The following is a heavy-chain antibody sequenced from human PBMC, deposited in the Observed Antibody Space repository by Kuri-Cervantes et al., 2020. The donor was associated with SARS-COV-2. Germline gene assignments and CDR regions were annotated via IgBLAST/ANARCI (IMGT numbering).Heavy chain of an antibody. J-gene: IGHJ4*02. CDR2: ISSSSSYI. CDR3: ASQGRGYSSSGNSCFFDY. V-gene: IGHV3-21*01. D-gene: IGHD6-13*01. CDR1: GFTFSSYS. Sequence: GGFLRLSCAASGFTFSSYSMNWVRQAPGKGLEWVSSISSSSSYIYYADSVKGRFTISRDNAKNSLYLQMNSLRAEDTAVYYCASQGRGYSSSGNSCFFDYWGQGTLVTVSS.